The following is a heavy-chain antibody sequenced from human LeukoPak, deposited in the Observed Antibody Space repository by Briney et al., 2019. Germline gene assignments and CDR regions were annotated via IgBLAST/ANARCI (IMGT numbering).Heavy chain of an antibody. V-gene: IGHV3-23*01. CDR1: GFTFSSYA. CDR3: AKDPYDPRAGDY. D-gene: IGHD3-22*01. J-gene: IGHJ4*02. Sequence: PGGSLRLSCAASGFTFSSYAMSWVRQAPGKGLEWVSAISGSGGSTYYADSVKGRFTISRDNSKNTLDLQMNSLRAEDTAVYYCAKDPYDPRAGDYWGQGTLVTVSS. CDR2: ISGSGGST.